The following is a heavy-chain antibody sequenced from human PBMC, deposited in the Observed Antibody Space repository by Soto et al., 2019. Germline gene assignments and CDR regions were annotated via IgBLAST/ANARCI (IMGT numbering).Heavy chain of an antibody. V-gene: IGHV4-61*01. CDR2: IYCGGST. J-gene: IGHJ6*02. CDR1: GGSVSSGSYY. Sequence: SETLSLTCTVSGGSVSSGSYYWSWIRQPPGKGLEWIGYIYCGGSTNYNPSLKSRVTISVDTSKNQFSLKLSSVTAADTAVYYCARGSETTIFGVVIPRDYYGMDVWGQGTTVTVSS. D-gene: IGHD3-3*01. CDR3: ARGSETTIFGVVIPRDYYGMDV.